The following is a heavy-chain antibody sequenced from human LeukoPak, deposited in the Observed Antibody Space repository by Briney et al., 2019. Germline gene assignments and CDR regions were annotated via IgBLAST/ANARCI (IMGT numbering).Heavy chain of an antibody. CDR2: IYSGGST. CDR1: GFTVSSNY. Sequence: AGGSLRLSCAASGFTVSSNYTDWVRQAPGKGLEWVSVIYSGGSTYYADSVKGRFTISRDSAKNALYLQMNSLRAEDTAVYYCARVAMIVAKPYDNWGQGTLVTVSS. V-gene: IGHV3-53*01. D-gene: IGHD3-22*01. J-gene: IGHJ4*02. CDR3: ARVAMIVAKPYDN.